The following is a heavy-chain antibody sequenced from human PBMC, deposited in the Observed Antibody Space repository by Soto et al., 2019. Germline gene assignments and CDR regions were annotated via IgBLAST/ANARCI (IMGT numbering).Heavy chain of an antibody. V-gene: IGHV6-1*01. CDR1: GDSVSSNSAA. Sequence: PSQTLSLTCAISGDSVSSNSAAWNWIRQSPSRGLEWLGRTYYRSKWYNDYAVSVKSRITINPDTSKNQFSLQLNSVTPEDTAVYYCARSVTGKDCSSTSCYWFSYYYYYGMDVWGQGTTVTVSS. D-gene: IGHD2-2*01. J-gene: IGHJ6*02. CDR3: ARSVTGKDCSSTSCYWFSYYYYYGMDV. CDR2: TYYRSKWYN.